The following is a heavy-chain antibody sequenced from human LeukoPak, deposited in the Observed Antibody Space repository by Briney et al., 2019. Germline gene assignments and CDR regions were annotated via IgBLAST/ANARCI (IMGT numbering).Heavy chain of an antibody. J-gene: IGHJ4*02. V-gene: IGHV4-39*01. CDR2: IFYSRGT. D-gene: IGHD3-10*01. CDR1: GGSISSSSYY. CDR3: ARHADSGFGGLAFHY. Sequence: SETLSLTCTVSGGSISSSSYYWGWIRQPPGKGLEWIGSIFYSRGTYYNPSLKSRVTISVDTSKNQFSLKLSSVTAADTAVYYCARHADSGFGGLAFHYWGQGTLVTVSS.